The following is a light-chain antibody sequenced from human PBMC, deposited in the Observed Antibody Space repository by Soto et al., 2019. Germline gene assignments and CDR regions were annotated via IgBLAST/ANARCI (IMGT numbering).Light chain of an antibody. CDR2: LGS. V-gene: IGKV2-28*01. CDR3: MQVVRPPFT. CDR1: QSLVYSNGYNY. J-gene: IGKJ2*01. Sequence: DIVLTQSPLSLPVTPGEPASISCRSSQSLVYSNGYNYLDWYLQKPGQSPQLLIYLGSNRASGVPDRFSGSGSGTDFTLKISRVEAEDAGLYYCMQVVRPPFTFGQGTKLEIK.